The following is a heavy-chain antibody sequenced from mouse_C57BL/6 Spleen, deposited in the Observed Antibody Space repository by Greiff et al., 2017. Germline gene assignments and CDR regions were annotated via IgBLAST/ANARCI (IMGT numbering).Heavy chain of an antibody. CDR2: INPNNGGT. D-gene: IGHD3-3*01. J-gene: IGHJ2*01. CDR1: GYTFTDYY. Sequence: EVQLQQSGPELVKPGASVKISCKASGYTFTDYYMNWVKQSHGKSLEWIGDINPNNGGTSYNQKFKGKATLTVDKSSSTAYMELRSLTSEDSAVYYCARGDSLGYFDYWGQGTTLTVSS. CDR3: ARGDSLGYFDY. V-gene: IGHV1-26*01.